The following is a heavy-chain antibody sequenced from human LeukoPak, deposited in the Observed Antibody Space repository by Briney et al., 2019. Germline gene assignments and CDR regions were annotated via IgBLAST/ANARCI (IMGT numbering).Heavy chain of an antibody. CDR1: GFTFSSYA. J-gene: IGHJ6*02. CDR2: ISCSGGST. CDR3: SKESLYYYGMDV. Sequence: PVGSLRLSCAASGFTFSSYAMSWVRLAPGKGLEWVSAISCSGGSTYYADSVKGRFTISRDNSKNTLYLQMNSLRAEDTAVYYCSKESLYYYGMDVWGQGTTVTVSS. V-gene: IGHV3-23*01.